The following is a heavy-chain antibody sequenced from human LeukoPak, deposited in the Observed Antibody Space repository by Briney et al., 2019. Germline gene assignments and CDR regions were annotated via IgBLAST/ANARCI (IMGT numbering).Heavy chain of an antibody. CDR2: IYSGGST. V-gene: IGHV3-53*01. Sequence: PGGSLRLSCAASGFTVSSNYMSWVRQAPGKGLEWVSVIYSGGSTYYADSVKGRFTISRDNSKNTLYLQMNSLRAEDAAVYYCAREMATTYDYWGQGTLVTVSS. CDR1: GFTVSSNY. J-gene: IGHJ4*02. CDR3: AREMATTYDY. D-gene: IGHD5-24*01.